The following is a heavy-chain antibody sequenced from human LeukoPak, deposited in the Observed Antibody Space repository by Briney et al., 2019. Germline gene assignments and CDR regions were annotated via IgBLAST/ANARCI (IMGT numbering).Heavy chain of an antibody. Sequence: SETLSLTCAVYGGSFSGYYWSWIRQPPGKGLEWIGEINHSGSTNYNPSLKSRVTISVDTSKNQFSLKLSSVTAADTAVYYCARGRGNDYVWGSYRADVFFDYWGQGTLVTASS. V-gene: IGHV4-34*01. D-gene: IGHD3-16*02. CDR2: INHSGST. CDR1: GGSFSGYY. J-gene: IGHJ4*02. CDR3: ARGRGNDYVWGSYRADVFFDY.